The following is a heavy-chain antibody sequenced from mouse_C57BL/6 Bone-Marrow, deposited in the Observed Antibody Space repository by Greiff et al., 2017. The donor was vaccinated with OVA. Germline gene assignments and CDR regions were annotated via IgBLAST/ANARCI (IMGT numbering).Heavy chain of an antibody. CDR2: IYPGDGDT. J-gene: IGHJ3*01. CDR3: VSRYYYGSSYAAWFAY. CDR1: GYAFSSYW. V-gene: IGHV1-80*01. Sequence: QVHVKQSGAELVKPGASVKISCKASGYAFSSYWMNWVKQRPGKGLEWIGQIYPGDGDTNYNGKFKGKATLTADKSSSTAYMQLSSLTSEDSAVYFCVSRYYYGSSYAAWFAYWGQGTLVTVSA. D-gene: IGHD1-1*01.